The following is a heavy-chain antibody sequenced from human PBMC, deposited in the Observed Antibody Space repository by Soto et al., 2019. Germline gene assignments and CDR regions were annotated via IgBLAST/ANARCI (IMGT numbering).Heavy chain of an antibody. J-gene: IGHJ4*02. D-gene: IGHD2-2*02. CDR3: APGYNENYFFDY. Sequence: SVKVSCKASGFTFRTSAVQWVRQARGQRLEWIGWIVVGSGDTNSAQKFQERLTITRDMSTSTAYMELSSLRSEDTAVYYCAPGYNENYFFDYWGQGTLVTVSS. CDR1: GFTFRTSA. V-gene: IGHV1-58*01. CDR2: IVVGSGDT.